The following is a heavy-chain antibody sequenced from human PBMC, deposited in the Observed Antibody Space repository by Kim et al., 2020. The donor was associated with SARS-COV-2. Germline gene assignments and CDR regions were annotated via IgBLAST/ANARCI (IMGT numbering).Heavy chain of an antibody. J-gene: IGHJ4*02. CDR3: ARSEYSYGAVLLDY. Sequence: ADSVKGRFTISRDNSKNTLYLQMNSLRAEDTAVYYCARSEYSYGAVLLDYWGQGTLVTVSS. D-gene: IGHD5-18*01. V-gene: IGHV3-53*01.